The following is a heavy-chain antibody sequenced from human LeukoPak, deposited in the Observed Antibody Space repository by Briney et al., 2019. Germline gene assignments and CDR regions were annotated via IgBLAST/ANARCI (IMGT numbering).Heavy chain of an antibody. J-gene: IGHJ4*02. D-gene: IGHD4-17*01. CDR3: ARSNNDGDYLGVGFDY. CDR2: ISKDGSDK. V-gene: IGHV3-30-3*01. CDR1: GFTFSDYA. Sequence: GGSLRLSCAASGFTFSDYAMHWVRQAPGKGLEWVAVISKDGSDKYYPGSVRGRFTISRDNSKNTIYLQMDSLRAEDTAIYYCARSNNDGDYLGVGFDYWGQGTLVTVSS.